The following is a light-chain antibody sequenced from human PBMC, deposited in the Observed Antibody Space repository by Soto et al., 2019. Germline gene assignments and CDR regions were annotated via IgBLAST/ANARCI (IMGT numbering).Light chain of an antibody. Sequence: QSALTEPPSASGSPGQSVTISCTGVSSDVGDYDYVLWHQQYPGKAPKVIIFEVNKRPSGVPDRFSGSKSGNTASLTVSGLQAEDEAVYYCASYAGNSRYVFGTGTKVTVL. J-gene: IGLJ1*01. CDR2: EVN. V-gene: IGLV2-8*01. CDR3: ASYAGNSRYV. CDR1: SSDVGDYDY.